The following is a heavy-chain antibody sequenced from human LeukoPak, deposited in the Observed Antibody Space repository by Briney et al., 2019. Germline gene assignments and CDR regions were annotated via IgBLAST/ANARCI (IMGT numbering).Heavy chain of an antibody. CDR2: ISSSSSYI. Sequence: GWSLRLSCAASRFTFSDHYMDWVRQAPGKGLEWVSSISSSSSYICDAASVKGRFTISRDNAKNSLYLQMNSLRAEDTAVYYCARTMVRGPFDYWGQGTLVTVAS. J-gene: IGHJ4*02. CDR3: ARTMVRGPFDY. V-gene: IGHV3-21*01. D-gene: IGHD3-10*01. CDR1: RFTFSDHY.